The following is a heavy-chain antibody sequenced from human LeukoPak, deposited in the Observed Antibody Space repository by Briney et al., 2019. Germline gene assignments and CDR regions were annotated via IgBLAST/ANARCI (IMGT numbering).Heavy chain of an antibody. CDR3: ARAFYDSSGYYYFDY. CDR2: INPSGGST. V-gene: IGHV1-46*01. CDR1: GYTFTNYH. D-gene: IGHD3-22*01. Sequence: ASVKVSCKASGYTFTNYHIHWVRQAPGQGLEWMGIINPSGGSTSDAQKFQGRVTMTRDMSTSTVYMQLSSLRSEDTAVYYCARAFYDSSGYYYFDYWGQGTLVTVSS. J-gene: IGHJ4*02.